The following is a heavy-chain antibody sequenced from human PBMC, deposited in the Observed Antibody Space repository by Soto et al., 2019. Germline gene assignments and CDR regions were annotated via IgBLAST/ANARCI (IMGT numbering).Heavy chain of an antibody. V-gene: IGHV2-5*02. J-gene: IGHJ5*02. CDR2: LYWEDDK. CDR3: ALPLITYEFWGGYASGGHWFEH. D-gene: IGHD3-3*01. Sequence: QITLKESGPTLVKPTQTLTLTCTFSGFSLSTSGVGVGWIRQPPGKALEWLALLYWEDDKRYRPSLKRRLPTNNNTSKYXXVXTXNHMDPVDTSTYYCALPLITYEFWGGYASGGHWFEHWGQGTLVIVSS. CDR1: GFSLSTSGVG.